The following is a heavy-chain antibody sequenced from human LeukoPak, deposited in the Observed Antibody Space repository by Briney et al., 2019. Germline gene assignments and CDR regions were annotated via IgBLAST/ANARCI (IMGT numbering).Heavy chain of an antibody. CDR3: AAGHVGYRSGWYGY. Sequence: SVKVSCKASGFTFTSSAMRWVRQARGQRLEWIGWIVVGSGNTNYAQKFQERVTITRDMSTSTAYMELSSLRSEGTAAYYWAAGHVGYRSGWYGYWGRGTVLTVSS. CDR1: GFTFTSSA. J-gene: IGHJ4*02. D-gene: IGHD6-19*01. V-gene: IGHV1-58*02. CDR2: IVVGSGNT.